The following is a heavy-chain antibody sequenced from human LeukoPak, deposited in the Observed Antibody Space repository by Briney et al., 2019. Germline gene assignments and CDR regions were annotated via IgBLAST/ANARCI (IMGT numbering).Heavy chain of an antibody. D-gene: IGHD4/OR15-4a*01. J-gene: IGHJ4*02. CDR3: ASRAGASSLPYDY. CDR1: GFTFSSYG. V-gene: IGHV3-30*02. CDR2: IRFDGSNK. Sequence: PGGSLRLSCAASGFTFSSYGMHWVRQAPGKGLEWLAYIRFDGSNKYYADSVKGRFTISRDNSKNTLYLQMNSLRAEDTAVYYCASRAGASSLPYDYWGRGTLVTVPS.